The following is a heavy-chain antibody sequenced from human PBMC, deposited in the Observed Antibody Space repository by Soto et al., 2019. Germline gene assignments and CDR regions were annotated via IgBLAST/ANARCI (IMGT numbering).Heavy chain of an antibody. CDR2: ISAYNGNT. V-gene: IGHV1-18*04. CDR3: ARETVVVTERGPFEY. CDR1: GYTFTSYG. Sequence: ASVKVSCKASGYTFTSYGISWVRQAPGQGLEWMGWISAYNGNTNYAQKLQGRVTMTTDTSTSTAYMELRSLRSDDTAVYYCARETVVVTERGPFEYLGQGTLVRVSS. J-gene: IGHJ4*02. D-gene: IGHD2-21*02.